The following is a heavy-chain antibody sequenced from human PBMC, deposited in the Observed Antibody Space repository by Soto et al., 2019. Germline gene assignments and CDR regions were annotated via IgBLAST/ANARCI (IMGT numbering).Heavy chain of an antibody. CDR1: GFTFSTYA. V-gene: IGHV3-30-3*01. Sequence: QVQLVESGGGVVQPGRSLRLSCTASGFTFSTYAMQWVRQAPGKGLEWVAVVSSEGGTQFYADSVKGRFTISRDNSKTAVYLEMNDLRLDDTATYYCVSPHSESSNAFDLWGQGTLVTVSS. D-gene: IGHD3-10*01. J-gene: IGHJ5*02. CDR2: VSSEGGTQ. CDR3: VSPHSESSNAFDL.